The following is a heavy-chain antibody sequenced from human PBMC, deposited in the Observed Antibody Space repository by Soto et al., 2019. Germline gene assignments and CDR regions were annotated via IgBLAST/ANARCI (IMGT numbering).Heavy chain of an antibody. Sequence: QVQLVQSGAEVRKPGASVKVSCKASGYTFTDYGVSWVRQAPGQGLEWMGWINTYNAKTKYAPKVQARVTMTTDTSTTAAYRELTSLKADDTAVYDCARDQYAVGGDFWGQGTQVTVSS. CDR2: INTYNAKT. V-gene: IGHV1-18*01. D-gene: IGHD2-8*01. CDR3: ARDQYAVGGDF. J-gene: IGHJ1*01. CDR1: GYTFTDYG.